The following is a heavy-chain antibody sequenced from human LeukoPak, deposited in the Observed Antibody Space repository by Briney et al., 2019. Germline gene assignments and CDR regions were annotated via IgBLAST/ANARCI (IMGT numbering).Heavy chain of an antibody. CDR2: ISSSDNTV. J-gene: IGHJ6*03. CDR1: GFIFSNYY. CDR3: ARGAVAGYFYYYMDV. V-gene: IGHV3-11*04. D-gene: IGHD6-19*01. Sequence: PGGSLRLSCAASGFIFSNYYMTWIRQAPGKGLEWVSHISSSDNTVYYADSVKGRFTISRDNAKNPLYLQMSSLRAGDTAVYYCARGAVAGYFYYYMDVWGKGTTVTVSS.